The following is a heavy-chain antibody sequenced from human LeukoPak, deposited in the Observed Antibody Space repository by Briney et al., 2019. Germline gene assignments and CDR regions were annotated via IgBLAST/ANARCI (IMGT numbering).Heavy chain of an antibody. J-gene: IGHJ4*02. CDR2: IYHSGST. D-gene: IGHD3-22*01. Sequence: SETLSLTCAVSGGSISSSNWWSWVRQPPGKGLEWIGEIYHSGSTNYNPSLKSRVTMSVDTSKNQFSLKLSSVTAADTAVYYCARAFFRGYYDSSGYLDCFDYWGQGTLVTVSS. CDR3: ARAFFRGYYDSSGYLDCFDY. V-gene: IGHV4-4*02. CDR1: GGSISSSNW.